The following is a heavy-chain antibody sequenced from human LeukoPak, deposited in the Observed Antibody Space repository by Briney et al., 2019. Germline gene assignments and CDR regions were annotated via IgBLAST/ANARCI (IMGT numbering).Heavy chain of an antibody. CDR2: ISYDGGNK. V-gene: IGHV3-30*18. CDR1: GFTFSDYG. CDR3: AKVFEVRGARRPKDY. D-gene: IGHD3-10*01. Sequence: GRSLRLSCAASGFTFSDYGMHWVRQAPGKGLEWVALISYDGGNKFYADSVRDRFTISRDNSKNTLFLQMNSLRTEDTAMYYCAKVFEVRGARRPKDYWGQGTLVIDSS. J-gene: IGHJ4*02.